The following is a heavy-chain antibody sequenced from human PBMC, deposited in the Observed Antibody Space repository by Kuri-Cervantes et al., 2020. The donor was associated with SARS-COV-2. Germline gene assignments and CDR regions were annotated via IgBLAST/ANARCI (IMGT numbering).Heavy chain of an antibody. CDR3: AKDQGDDYYDSSGYYGWGVVDY. CDR2: IRYDGSNK. J-gene: IGHJ4*02. D-gene: IGHD3-22*01. V-gene: IGHV3-30*02. CDR1: GFTFSSYG. Sequence: GGSLRLSCAVSGFTFSSYGMHWVRQAPGKGLEWVAFIRYDGSNKYYADSVKGRFTISRDNSKNTLYLQMNSLRAEDTAVYYCAKDQGDDYYDSSGYYGWGVVDYWGQGTLVTVSS.